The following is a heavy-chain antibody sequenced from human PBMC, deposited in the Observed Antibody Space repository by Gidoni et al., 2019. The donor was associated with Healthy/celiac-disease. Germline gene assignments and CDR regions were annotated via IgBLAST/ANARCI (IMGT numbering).Heavy chain of an antibody. CDR2: IYYSGST. J-gene: IGHJ6*02. V-gene: IGHV4-59*01. D-gene: IGHD3-3*01. Sequence: QVQLQESGPGLVKPSETLSLTCTVSGGSISSYYWSWIRQPPGKGLEWIGYIYYSGSTNYNPSLKSRVTISVDTSKNQFSLKLSSVTAADTAVYYCARAVAGYDFWSGYPSPEGYYYYGMDVWGQGTTVTVSS. CDR3: ARAVAGYDFWSGYPSPEGYYYYGMDV. CDR1: GGSISSYY.